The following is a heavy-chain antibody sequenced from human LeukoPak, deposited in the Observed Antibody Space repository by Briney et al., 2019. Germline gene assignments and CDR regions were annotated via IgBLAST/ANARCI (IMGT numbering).Heavy chain of an antibody. CDR3: ARDPILWFGGDY. D-gene: IGHD3-10*01. V-gene: IGHV3-48*02. J-gene: IGHJ4*02. Sequence: QTSETLSLTCAVYGGSFSGYYWSWVRQAPGKGLEWVSYISSSSSTIYYADSVKGRFTISRDNAKNSLYLQMNSLRDEDTAVYYCARDPILWFGGDYWGQGTLVTVSS. CDR2: ISSSSSTI. CDR1: GGSFSGYY.